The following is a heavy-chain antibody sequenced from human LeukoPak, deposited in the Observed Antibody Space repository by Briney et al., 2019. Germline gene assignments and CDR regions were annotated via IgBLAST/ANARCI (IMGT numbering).Heavy chain of an antibody. J-gene: IGHJ5*02. V-gene: IGHV1-2*06. D-gene: IGHD2-15*01. CDR2: XXPXXCDT. Sequence: XYXVXQAPGQGLEXXGRXXPXXCDTDSSQTFQPSVTMTSDTSIITPYMELTNLRSDDTAVYYCARGYCSGGTCYLVENWFDPWGQGTLVTVSS. CDR3: ARGYCSGGTCYLVENWFDP.